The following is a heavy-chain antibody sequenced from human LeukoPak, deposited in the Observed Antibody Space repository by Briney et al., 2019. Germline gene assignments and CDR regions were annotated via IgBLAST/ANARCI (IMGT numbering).Heavy chain of an antibody. D-gene: IGHD2-8*01. V-gene: IGHV4-61*02. Sequence: SETLSLTCAVSCASLTTNTYFWTWIRQPAGTGLDWIGRIHTSGCTNYNPPTKTGVTISVHTSRNQFSLRLRSVTAADTAVYYCARAACIDGVCEWFDPWGQGTLVTVSS. CDR2: IHTSGCT. CDR3: ARAACIDGVCEWFDP. J-gene: IGHJ5*02. CDR1: CASLTTNTYF.